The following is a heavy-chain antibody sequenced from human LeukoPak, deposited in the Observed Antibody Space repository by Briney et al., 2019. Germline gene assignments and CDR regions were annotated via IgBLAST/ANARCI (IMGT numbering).Heavy chain of an antibody. CDR2: VNHSGDS. J-gene: IGHJ5*01. D-gene: IGHD5-18*01. CDR1: GGSFTGNY. V-gene: IGHV4-34*01. Sequence: SETLSLTCAMYGGSFTGNYWSWIRQTSGKGLEWIGEVNHSGDSNNNPSLKSRVTMSIDTSMNYFSLKLRSVTAADTAVYYCARGRHGARYTRTNWFDSWGQGALVTVSS. CDR3: ARGRHGARYTRTNWFDS.